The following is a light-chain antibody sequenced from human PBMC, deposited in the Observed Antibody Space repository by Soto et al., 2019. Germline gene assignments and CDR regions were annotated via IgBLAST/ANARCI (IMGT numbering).Light chain of an antibody. CDR3: QQSYSTPWT. V-gene: IGKV1-39*01. CDR2: AAS. J-gene: IGKJ1*01. CDR1: QSISSY. Sequence: DIQMTQSPSSLSASVGDRVTITCRASQSISSYLNWYQQKPGKAPKLLIYAASSLQSGVTSRFSGSGSVTDFTLTISSLQPEDFATYYCQQSYSTPWTFGQGTKVEIK.